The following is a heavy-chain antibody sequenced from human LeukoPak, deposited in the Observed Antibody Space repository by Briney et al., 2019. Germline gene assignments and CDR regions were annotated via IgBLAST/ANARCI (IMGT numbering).Heavy chain of an antibody. V-gene: IGHV4-39*01. CDR3: ARGKVTDYSNHPHFEY. D-gene: IGHD4-11*01. CDR2: IYYSGST. CDR1: GGSISSSSYY. Sequence: SETLSLTCTVSGGSISSSSYYWGWIRQPPGKGLEWIGSIYYSGSTYYNPSLKSRITISLDTPKNQFSLKLSSVTAADTAVYYCARGKVTDYSNHPHFEYWGQGTLVTVSS. J-gene: IGHJ4*02.